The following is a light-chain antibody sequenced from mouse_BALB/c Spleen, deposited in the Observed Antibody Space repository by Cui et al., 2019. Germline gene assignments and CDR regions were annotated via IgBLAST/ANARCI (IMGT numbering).Light chain of an antibody. V-gene: IGKV12-46*01. CDR1: ENIYSI. J-gene: IGKJ1*01. Sequence: DIQMTQSPASLSVSVGETFTITCRASENIYSILAWYQQKQGKSPQLLVYAATNLADGVPSRFSGGGSGTQYSLKINSLQSEDFGSYYCQHFWGTPWTFGGGTKLEIK. CDR3: QHFWGTPWT. CDR2: AAT.